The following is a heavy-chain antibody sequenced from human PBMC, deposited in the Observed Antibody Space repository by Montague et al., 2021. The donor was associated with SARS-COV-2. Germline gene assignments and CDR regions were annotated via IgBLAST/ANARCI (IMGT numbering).Heavy chain of an antibody. J-gene: IGHJ4*02. CDR1: GRSFSGYY. CDR3: ARGEYSSGWYGRKYYFDY. CDR2: INHSGST. D-gene: IGHD6-19*01. Sequence: SETLSLTCAVYGRSFSGYYWSWIRQPPGKGLEWIGEINHSGSTNXXPSLKSRVTISVDTSKNQFSLKLSSVTAADTAVYYCARGEYSSGWYGRKYYFDYWGQGTLVTVSS. V-gene: IGHV4-34*01.